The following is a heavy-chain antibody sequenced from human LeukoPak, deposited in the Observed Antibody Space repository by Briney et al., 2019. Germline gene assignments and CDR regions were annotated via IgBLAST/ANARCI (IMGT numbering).Heavy chain of an antibody. CDR1: GYTFTTYV. Sequence: ASVKVSCKTSGYTFTTYVFNWVRQATGQGLEWMGWMNPNSGNTGYAQKFQGRVTITRNTSISTAYMELSSLRSEDTAVYYCARGRVDIVATILYYYMDVWGKGTTVTVSS. D-gene: IGHD5-12*01. CDR3: ARGRVDIVATILYYYMDV. CDR2: MNPNSGNT. J-gene: IGHJ6*03. V-gene: IGHV1-8*03.